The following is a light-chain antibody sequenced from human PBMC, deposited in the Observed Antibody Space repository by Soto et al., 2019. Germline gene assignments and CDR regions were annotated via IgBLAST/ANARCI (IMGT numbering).Light chain of an antibody. CDR1: SSDIGGYDY. CDR3: SSYTSSSTLV. J-gene: IGLJ2*01. V-gene: IGLV2-14*03. Sequence: QSVLTQPASVSGSPGQSITISCTGTSSDIGGYDYVSWYQQHPGKAPTLMIYDVNKRPSGVSNRFSGSKSGNTASLTISGLQAEDEADYYCSSYTSSSTLVFGGGTKVTVL. CDR2: DVN.